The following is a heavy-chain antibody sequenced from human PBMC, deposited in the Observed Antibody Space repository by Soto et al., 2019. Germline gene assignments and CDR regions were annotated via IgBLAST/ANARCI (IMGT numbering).Heavy chain of an antibody. V-gene: IGHV3-23*01. CDR3: AKALRYFDWSPPYYFDY. D-gene: IGHD3-9*01. CDR2: ISGSGGST. CDR1: GFTFSSYA. Sequence: GGSLRLSCAASGFTFSSYAMSWVRQAPGKGLEWVSVISGSGGSTYYADSVKGRFTISRDNSKNTLYLQMNSLRAEDTAVYYCAKALRYFDWSPPYYFDYWGQGTLVTVSS. J-gene: IGHJ4*02.